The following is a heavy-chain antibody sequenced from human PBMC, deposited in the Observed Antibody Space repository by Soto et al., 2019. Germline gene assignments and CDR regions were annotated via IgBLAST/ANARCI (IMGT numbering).Heavy chain of an antibody. J-gene: IGHJ4*02. Sequence: SETLSLTCTVSGGSISSYYWSWIRQPPGKGLEWSGYIYYSGSTNYNPSLKSRVTISVDTSKNQFSLKLSSVTAADTAVYYCASSLADYYDSSGYNFDYWGQGTLVTVSS. CDR2: IYYSGST. D-gene: IGHD3-22*01. CDR1: GGSISSYY. V-gene: IGHV4-59*01. CDR3: ASSLADYYDSSGYNFDY.